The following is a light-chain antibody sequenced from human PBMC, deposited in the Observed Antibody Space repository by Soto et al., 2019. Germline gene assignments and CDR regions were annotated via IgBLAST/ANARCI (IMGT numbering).Light chain of an antibody. Sequence: QSALTQPASVSGSPGQSITISCTGTSSDVGGYDYVSWYQQHPGKAPKLMIYEVSNRPSGISNRFSASKSGNTASLTISGLQAEDEADYSCSSYTTSSTLVFGGGTKLTVL. CDR2: EVS. J-gene: IGLJ2*01. V-gene: IGLV2-14*01. CDR1: SSDVGGYDY. CDR3: SSYTTSSTLV.